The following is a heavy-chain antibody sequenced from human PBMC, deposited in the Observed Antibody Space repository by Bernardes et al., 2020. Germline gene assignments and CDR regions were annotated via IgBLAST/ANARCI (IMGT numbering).Heavy chain of an antibody. J-gene: IGHJ1*01. CDR3: ARVYYDFRYFQH. CDR1: GGSFSGYY. D-gene: IGHD3-3*01. CDR2: INHSGST. Sequence: SETLSLTCAVYGGSFSGYYWSWIRQPPGKGLEWIGEINHSGSTNYNPSPKSRVTISVDTSKNQFSLKLSSVTAADTAVYYCARVYYDFRYFQHWGQGTLVTVSS. V-gene: IGHV4-34*01.